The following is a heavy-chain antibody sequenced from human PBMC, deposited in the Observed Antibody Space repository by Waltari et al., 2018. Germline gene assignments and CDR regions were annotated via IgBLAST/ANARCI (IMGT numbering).Heavy chain of an antibody. CDR2: INHSGST. CDR1: GGSFSGYY. D-gene: IGHD2-2*01. J-gene: IGHJ4*02. V-gene: IGHV4-34*01. Sequence: QVQLQQWGAGLLKPSETLSLTCAVYGGSFSGYYWSWIRQPPGKGLEWIGEINHSGSTNYNPSLKSRVTISVDTSKNQFSLKLSSVTAADTAVYYCASGYCSSTSCSTSPGYWGQGTLVTVSS. CDR3: ASGYCSSTSCSTSPGY.